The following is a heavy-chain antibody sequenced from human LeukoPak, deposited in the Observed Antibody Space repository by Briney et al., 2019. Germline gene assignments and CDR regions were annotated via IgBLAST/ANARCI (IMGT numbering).Heavy chain of an antibody. J-gene: IGHJ4*02. CDR2: ISYDGSNK. V-gene: IGHV3-30*03. Sequence: GGSLRLSCAASGFTFSSYGMHWVRQAPGKGLEWVAVISYDGSNKYYADSVKGRFTISRDNSKNTLYLQMNSLRAEDSAVYYCARAPVPWIHLWSFDYWGQGTLVTVSS. CDR3: ARAPVPWIHLWSFDY. CDR1: GFTFSSYG. D-gene: IGHD5-18*01.